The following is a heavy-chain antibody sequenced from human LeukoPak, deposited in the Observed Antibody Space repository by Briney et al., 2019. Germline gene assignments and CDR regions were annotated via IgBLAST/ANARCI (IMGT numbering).Heavy chain of an antibody. CDR1: GGSFSGYY. D-gene: IGHD5-24*01. CDR3: ASVNSSYFDY. V-gene: IGHV4-34*01. Sequence: SETLSLTCAVYGGSFSGYYWSWIRQPPGKWLEWIGEINHSGSTNYNPSLKSRVTISVDTSKNQFSLKLSSVTAADTAVYYCASVNSSYFDYWGQGTLVTVSS. J-gene: IGHJ4*02. CDR2: INHSGST.